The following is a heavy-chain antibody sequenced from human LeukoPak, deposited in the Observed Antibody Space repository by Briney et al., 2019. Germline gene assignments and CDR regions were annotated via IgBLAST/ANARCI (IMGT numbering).Heavy chain of an antibody. V-gene: IGHV1-8*01. D-gene: IGHD3-10*01. CDR1: GYTFTSYD. CDR3: ARGYYYDSGSSNYYYYHGMVV. CDR2: MNPNSGNT. J-gene: IGHJ6*04. Sequence: ASVRVSCMASGYTFTSYDISWVRQATGQGLEWMGWMNPNSGNTGYAQKLQGRVTMTRNTAISTAYMELSSLRAEDTAVYYCARGYYYDSGSSNYYYYHGMVVWVEGTTVSVCS.